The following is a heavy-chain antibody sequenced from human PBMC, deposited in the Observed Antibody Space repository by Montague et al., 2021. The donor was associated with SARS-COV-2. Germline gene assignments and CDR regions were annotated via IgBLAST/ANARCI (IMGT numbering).Heavy chain of an antibody. V-gene: IGHV3-9*01. Sequence: SLRLSCPASGFTFHDYAMHWVRQTPGKGLEWVSGISWNSDRKDYAASGKGRFTISRDNAKNVLYLQMNSLRREDTAWYYCAKDTSSWIRELPDYWGQGTLVTVSS. D-gene: IGHD5-12*01. J-gene: IGHJ4*02. CDR3: AKDTSSWIRELPDY. CDR1: GFTFHDYA. CDR2: ISWNSDRK.